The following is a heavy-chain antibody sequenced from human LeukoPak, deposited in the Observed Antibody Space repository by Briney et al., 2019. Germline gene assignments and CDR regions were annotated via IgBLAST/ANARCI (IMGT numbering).Heavy chain of an antibody. CDR2: MNPNSGNT. Sequence: GASVNVSCKASGYTFTSYDINWVRQAPGQGLEWMGWMNPNSGNTGYAQKFQGRVTMTRNTSISTAYMELSSLRSEDTAVYYCARAKQYYDFWSGYYRYYYYGMDVWGQGTTVTVSS. D-gene: IGHD3-3*01. V-gene: IGHV1-8*01. CDR3: ARAKQYYDFWSGYYRYYYYGMDV. CDR1: GYTFTSYD. J-gene: IGHJ6*02.